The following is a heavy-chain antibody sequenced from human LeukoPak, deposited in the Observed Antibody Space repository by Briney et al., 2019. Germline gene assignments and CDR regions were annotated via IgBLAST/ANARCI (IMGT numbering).Heavy chain of an antibody. CDR2: MSSSDDGR. D-gene: IGHD2-2*01. CDR3: AREGDCSSTSCSPPAYYYYYMDV. CDR1: GFSFSSYA. Sequence: GGSLRLSCATSGFSFSSYAMSWVRQAPGKGLEWVSAMSSSDDGRYYAASVRGRFTISRDTSRSTLYLQMNSLRAEDAAVYYCAREGDCSSTSCSPPAYYYYYMDVWGKGTTVTVSS. V-gene: IGHV3-23*01. J-gene: IGHJ6*03.